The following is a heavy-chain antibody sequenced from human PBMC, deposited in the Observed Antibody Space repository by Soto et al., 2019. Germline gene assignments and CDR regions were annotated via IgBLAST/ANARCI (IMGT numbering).Heavy chain of an antibody. Sequence: PSETLSLTCTVSGGSIASSNYFWGWIRQPPGKGLEWIGNIYYSGSTYYNPSLKSRVTISVDTPKNQFSLKLSSVTAADTAIYHCARLPIGTPGSRWFDPWGQGTLVTVSS. CDR3: ARLPIGTPGSRWFDP. D-gene: IGHD6-13*01. CDR1: GGSIASSNYF. V-gene: IGHV4-39*01. J-gene: IGHJ5*02. CDR2: IYYSGST.